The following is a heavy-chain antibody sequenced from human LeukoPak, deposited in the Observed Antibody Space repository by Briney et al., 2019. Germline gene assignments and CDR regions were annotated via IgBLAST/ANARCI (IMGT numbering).Heavy chain of an antibody. J-gene: IGHJ6*02. CDR2: IIPIFGTA. CDR3: ACRAGGYKFTTRYYGMDV. Sequence: SVKVSCKASGGTFSSYAISWVRQAPGQGLEWMGGIIPIFGTANYAQKFQGRVTITADESTSTAYMELTSLRSEDTAVYYCACRAGGYKFTTRYYGMDVWGQGTTVTVSS. V-gene: IGHV1-69*01. CDR1: GGTFSSYA. D-gene: IGHD5-24*01.